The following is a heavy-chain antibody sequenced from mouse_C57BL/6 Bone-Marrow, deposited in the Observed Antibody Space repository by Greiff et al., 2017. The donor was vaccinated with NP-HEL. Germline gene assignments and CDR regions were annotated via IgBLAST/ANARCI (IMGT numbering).Heavy chain of an antibody. CDR2: IDPNSGGT. V-gene: IGHV1-72*01. D-gene: IGHD1-1*01. Sequence: VQLQQSGADLVKPWASVKLSCKASGYTFTSYWMHWVKQRPGRGLEWIGRIDPNSGGTKFNEKFKTKATLTVDKPSSTAYMQLSSLTSEDSAVYYCARYYYGSRGWYFDVWGTGTTVTVSS. CDR1: GYTFTSYW. CDR3: ARYYYGSRGWYFDV. J-gene: IGHJ1*03.